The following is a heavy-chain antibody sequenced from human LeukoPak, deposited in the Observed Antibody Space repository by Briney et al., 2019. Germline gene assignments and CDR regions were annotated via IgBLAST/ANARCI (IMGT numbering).Heavy chain of an antibody. CDR2: ITSSSSYT. V-gene: IGHV3-21*04. Sequence: GGSLRLSCAASGFTFSSYNMNWVRQAPGKGLEWVSSITSSSSYTFYADSVKGRFTISRDNAKNSLYLQMNSLRAEDTAVYHCAKGGYKFDSSGHNYFDYWGQGTLVTVSS. J-gene: IGHJ4*02. CDR3: AKGGYKFDSSGHNYFDY. CDR1: GFTFSSYN. D-gene: IGHD6-19*01.